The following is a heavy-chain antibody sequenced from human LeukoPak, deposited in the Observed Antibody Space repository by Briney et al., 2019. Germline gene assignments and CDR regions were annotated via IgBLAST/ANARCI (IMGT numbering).Heavy chain of an antibody. D-gene: IGHD3-22*01. J-gene: IGHJ3*02. Sequence: GGSLRLSCAASGFTFSSYSMNWVRQAPGKGLEWVSYISSSSSTIYYADSVKGRFTISRGNAKNSLYLQMNSLRAEDTAVYYCARDPFYYDPYAFDIWGQGTMVTVSS. CDR1: GFTFSSYS. CDR3: ARDPFYYDPYAFDI. V-gene: IGHV3-48*01. CDR2: ISSSSSTI.